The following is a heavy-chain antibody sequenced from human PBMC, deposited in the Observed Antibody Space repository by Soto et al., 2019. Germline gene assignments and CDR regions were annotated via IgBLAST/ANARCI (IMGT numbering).Heavy chain of an antibody. D-gene: IGHD4-17*01. CDR2: IYHSGST. Sequence: QVQLQESGPGLVKPSGTLSLTCAVSSGSISSSNWWSWVRQPPGKGLEWIGEIYHSGSTNYNPSLKSRVTISVDKSKNRFSLKLSSVTAADTAVYYCASTVSTPDYYCYMDVWGKGTTVTVSS. V-gene: IGHV4-4*02. CDR1: SGSISSSNW. J-gene: IGHJ6*03. CDR3: ASTVSTPDYYCYMDV.